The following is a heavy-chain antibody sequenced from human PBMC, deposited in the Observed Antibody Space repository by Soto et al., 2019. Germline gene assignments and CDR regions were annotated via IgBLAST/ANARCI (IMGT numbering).Heavy chain of an antibody. CDR1: GGSISGTTYY. J-gene: IGHJ5*02. D-gene: IGHD2-2*01. CDR3: ARGGISRIYQLPPFDP. CDR2: VYFDGST. V-gene: IGHV4-39*02. Sequence: ETLSLTCIVSGGSISGTTYYWAWIRQPPGKGLEWIGSVYFDGSTYYNPSLKSRVTISVDTSMNHFSLRLTSVTAADTTLYYCARGGISRIYQLPPFDPWGQGTLVTVSS.